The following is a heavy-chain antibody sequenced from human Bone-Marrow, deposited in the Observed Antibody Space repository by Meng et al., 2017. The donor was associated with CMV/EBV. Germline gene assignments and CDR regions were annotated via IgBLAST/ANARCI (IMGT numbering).Heavy chain of an antibody. D-gene: IGHD4/OR15-4a*01. CDR3: ARDLSNYFDI. Sequence: GESLKISCAASGFIFSNHGMSWVRQAPGKGLEWVSAISGSGGDTYYAGSVEGRFTISRDNSKNTLYLQMNSLRAEDTAVYYCARDLSNYFDIWGQGTMVTVSS. CDR1: GFIFSNHG. J-gene: IGHJ3*02. CDR2: ISGSGGDT. V-gene: IGHV3-23*01.